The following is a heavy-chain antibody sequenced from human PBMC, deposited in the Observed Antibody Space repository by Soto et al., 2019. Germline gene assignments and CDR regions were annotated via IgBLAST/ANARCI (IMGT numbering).Heavy chain of an antibody. D-gene: IGHD3-10*01. Sequence: QVQLVQSGAEVKKPGASVKVSCKASGYTFTSYGISWVRQAPGQGLEWMGWISAYNGNTNYAQKLQGRVTMTTDTSPSTDYMEVRSPRSDDTAVYYCARDQGITMVRGVITTYGMDVWGQGTTVTVSS. CDR1: GYTFTSYG. CDR2: ISAYNGNT. CDR3: ARDQGITMVRGVITTYGMDV. V-gene: IGHV1-18*01. J-gene: IGHJ6*02.